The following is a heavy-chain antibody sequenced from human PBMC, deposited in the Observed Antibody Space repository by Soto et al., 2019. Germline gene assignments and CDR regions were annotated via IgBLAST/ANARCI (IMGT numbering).Heavy chain of an antibody. CDR3: ANYDSSGYGMDY. J-gene: IGHJ4*02. Sequence: SETLSLTCTVSSGFISSYYWSWIPQPPGKGLEWIGYINYSGSTNYNPSLKSRVTTSLDTSKNQFSLKLSSVTAADTAVYYCANYDSSGYGMDYWGQGTLVTVSS. CDR1: SGFISSYY. D-gene: IGHD3-22*01. V-gene: IGHV4-59*01. CDR2: INYSGST.